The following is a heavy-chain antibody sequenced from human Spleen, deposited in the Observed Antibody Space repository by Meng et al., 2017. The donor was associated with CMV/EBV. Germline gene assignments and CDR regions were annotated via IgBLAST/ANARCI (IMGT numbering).Heavy chain of an antibody. CDR1: GFTFSSYS. V-gene: IGHV3-21*01. CDR2: ISSSSSYI. CDR3: AGLLGYCSSTSCYDGGINWFDP. D-gene: IGHD2-2*01. Sequence: GESLKISCAASGFTFSSYSMNWVRQAPGKGLEWVSSISSSSSYIYYADSVKGRFTISRDNAKNSLYLQMNSLRAEDTAVYYCAGLLGYCSSTSCYDGGINWFDPWGQGTLVTVSS. J-gene: IGHJ5*02.